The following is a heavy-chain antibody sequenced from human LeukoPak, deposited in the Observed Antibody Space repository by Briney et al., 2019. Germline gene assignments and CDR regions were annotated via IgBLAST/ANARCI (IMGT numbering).Heavy chain of an antibody. CDR3: AKEDSGFQYCFDY. CDR2: IIPIFGTA. J-gene: IGHJ4*02. Sequence: SVKVSCKASGGTFSSYAISWVRQAPGQGLEWMGRIIPIFGTANYAQKFQGRVTITTDESTSTAYMELSSLRSEDTAVYYCAKEDSGFQYCFDYWGQGTLVTVSS. D-gene: IGHD1-26*01. CDR1: GGTFSSYA. V-gene: IGHV1-69*05.